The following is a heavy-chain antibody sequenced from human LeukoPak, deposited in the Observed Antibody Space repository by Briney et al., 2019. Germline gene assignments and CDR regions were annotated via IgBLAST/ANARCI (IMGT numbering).Heavy chain of an antibody. J-gene: IGHJ4*02. Sequence: GGSLRLSCAASGFTFSSYAMSWVRQAPGKGLEWVSSISSSSSYIYYADSVKGRFTISRDNAKNSLYLQMNSLRAEDTAVYYCARDPGGYCSGGSCYGPFFDYWGQGTLVTVSS. D-gene: IGHD2-15*01. V-gene: IGHV3-21*01. CDR2: ISSSSSYI. CDR3: ARDPGGYCSGGSCYGPFFDY. CDR1: GFTFSSYA.